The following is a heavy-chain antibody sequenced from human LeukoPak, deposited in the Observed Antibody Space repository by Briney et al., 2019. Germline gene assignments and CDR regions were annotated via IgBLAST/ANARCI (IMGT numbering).Heavy chain of an antibody. V-gene: IGHV4-30-4*07. Sequence: PSQTLSLTCAVSGGSISSGGYSWSWIRQPPGKGLEWIGYIYYSGSTYYNPSLKSRVTISVDTSKNQFSLKLSSVTAADTAVYYRASRDPYCSGGSCYDYWGRGTLVTVSS. CDR3: ASRDPYCSGGSCYDY. D-gene: IGHD2-15*01. CDR2: IYYSGST. CDR1: GGSISSGGYS. J-gene: IGHJ4*02.